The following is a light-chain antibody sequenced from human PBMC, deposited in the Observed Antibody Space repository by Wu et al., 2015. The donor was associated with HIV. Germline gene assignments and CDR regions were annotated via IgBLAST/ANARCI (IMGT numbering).Light chain of an antibody. J-gene: IGKJ4*01. Sequence: DIQMTQSPSTLSASVGDRVTITCRASQSISSWLAWYQQKPGKAPKLLIYKASSLESGVPSRFSGSGSGTEFTLTISSLQPDDFATYYCQQYNSYSITFGGRDQGGDQT. CDR2: KAS. CDR1: QSISSW. V-gene: IGKV1-5*03. CDR3: QQYNSYSIT.